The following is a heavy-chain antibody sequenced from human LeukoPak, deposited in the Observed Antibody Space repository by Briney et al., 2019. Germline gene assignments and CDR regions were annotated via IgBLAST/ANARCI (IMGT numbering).Heavy chain of an antibody. CDR2: IYYSGST. Sequence: PSETLSLTCTVSGGSISSYYWSWIRQPPGKGLEWIGYIYYSGSTNYNPSLKSRVTISVDTSKNQFSLKLSSATAADTAVYYCARETKGGYYYAAFDIWGQGTMVTVSS. J-gene: IGHJ3*02. CDR1: GGSISSYY. D-gene: IGHD3-22*01. CDR3: ARETKGGYYYAAFDI. V-gene: IGHV4-59*01.